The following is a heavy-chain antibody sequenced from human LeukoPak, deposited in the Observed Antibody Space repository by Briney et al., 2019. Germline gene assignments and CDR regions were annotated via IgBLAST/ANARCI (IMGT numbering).Heavy chain of an antibody. J-gene: IGHJ4*02. D-gene: IGHD6-13*01. CDR2: IYYSGST. V-gene: IGHV4-59*01. Sequence: PSETLSLTCTVSGGSISSYYWSWIRQPPGKGLEWIGYIYYSGSTNYNPSLKSRVTMSVDTSKNQFSLKLTSLIAADTAVYYCSRRYSSNWNFDYWGQGTLVTVSS. CDR3: SRRYSSNWNFDY. CDR1: GGSISSYY.